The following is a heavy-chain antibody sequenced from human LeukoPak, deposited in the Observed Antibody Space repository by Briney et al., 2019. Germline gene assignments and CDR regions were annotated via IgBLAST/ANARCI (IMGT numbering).Heavy chain of an antibody. Sequence: GSLRLSCAASGFTFSDYYMTWFRQAPGTGLEWVSYISGGSSYTNFADSVKGRFTISRDNAKNSLYLQMNSLRAEDTAVYYCARVSLLDDGGLGDYWGQGTLVTVSS. D-gene: IGHD4-23*01. CDR3: ARVSLLDDGGLGDY. CDR2: ISGGSSYT. J-gene: IGHJ4*02. V-gene: IGHV3-11*06. CDR1: GFTFSDYY.